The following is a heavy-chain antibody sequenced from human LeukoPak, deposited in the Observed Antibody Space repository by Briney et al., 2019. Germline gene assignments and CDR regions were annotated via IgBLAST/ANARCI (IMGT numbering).Heavy chain of an antibody. Sequence: EASVKVSCKASGYTFTSYGISWVRQAPGQGLEWMGWISAYNGNTNYAQKLQGRVTMTTDTSTSTAYMELRSLRSDDTAVYYCAREKGYYDILTGYYKVFDYWGQGTLVTVSS. D-gene: IGHD3-9*01. J-gene: IGHJ4*02. V-gene: IGHV1-18*01. CDR1: GYTFTSYG. CDR2: ISAYNGNT. CDR3: AREKGYYDILTGYYKVFDY.